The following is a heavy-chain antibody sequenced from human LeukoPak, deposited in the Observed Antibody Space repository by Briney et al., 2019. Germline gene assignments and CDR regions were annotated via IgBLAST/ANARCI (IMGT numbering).Heavy chain of an antibody. CDR2: IYYSGST. CDR1: GGSISSYY. D-gene: IGHD4-17*01. J-gene: IGHJ4*02. V-gene: IGHV4-39*07. CDR3: ARLQMTTVTTDY. Sequence: SETLSLTCTVSGGSISSYYWSWIRQPPGKGLEWIGSIYYSGSTYYNPSLKSRVTVSVDTSKNQFSLKLSSVTAADTAVYYCARLQMTTVTTDYWGQGTLVTVSS.